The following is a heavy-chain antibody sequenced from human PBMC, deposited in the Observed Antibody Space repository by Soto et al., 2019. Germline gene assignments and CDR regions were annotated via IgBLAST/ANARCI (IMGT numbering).Heavy chain of an antibody. J-gene: IGHJ6*02. CDR3: ARPSTSEGKYYRMAV. V-gene: IGHV5-51*01. CDR2: IYPCDSDT. Sequence: GESLKISCKGSGYSFTSYWIGWVRQMPGKGLEWMGIIYPCDSDTRYSPSFQHQVTISADKSISTAYMQWSSLKASDTAMYYCARPSTSEGKYYRMAVWGQGTTVTVSS. CDR1: GYSFTSYW.